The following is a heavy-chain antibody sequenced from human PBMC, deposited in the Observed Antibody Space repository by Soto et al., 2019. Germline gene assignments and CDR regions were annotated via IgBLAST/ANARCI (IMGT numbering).Heavy chain of an antibody. V-gene: IGHV3-74*01. CDR3: ARDVNEYDSGWGDY. CDR2: IKSDGSVT. Sequence: EVQLVESGGGLVQPGGSRRPSCEPPGFTFSPFGMHWVRQAPGKGLLWVSRIKSDGSVTSYAASVKGRFTISRDNAKNTLYLQMNSLSAEDTAVYYCARDVNEYDSGWGDYWGQGTLVTVSS. J-gene: IGHJ4*02. D-gene: IGHD6-19*01. CDR1: GFTFSPFG.